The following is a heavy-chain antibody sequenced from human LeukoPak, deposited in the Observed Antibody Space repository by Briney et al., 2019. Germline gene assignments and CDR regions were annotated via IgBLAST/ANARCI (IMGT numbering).Heavy chain of an antibody. CDR2: ISDDGSIT. V-gene: IGHV3-74*03. J-gene: IGHJ5*01. CDR1: GFTFSRDW. CDR3: VRGGTYWTVS. Sequence: GGSLRLSCAASGFTFSRDWMHWVRQAPGKGLVWVSRISDDGSITTYADSVQGRFTISRDNTNDSLFLQMNSLRVDDTAVYYCVRGGTYWTVSWGQGTLVNVS.